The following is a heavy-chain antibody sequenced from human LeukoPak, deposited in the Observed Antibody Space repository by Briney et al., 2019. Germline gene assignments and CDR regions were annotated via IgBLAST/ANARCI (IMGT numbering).Heavy chain of an antibody. CDR1: GFTFSSYS. V-gene: IGHV3-48*02. Sequence: PGKSLRLSCAASGFTFSSYSMNWVRQAPGKGLEWVSHISSSSSTIYYADSVKGRFTISRDNAKNSLYLQMNSLRDEDTAVYYCARDRGYGDYVGAFDIWGQGTMVTVSS. D-gene: IGHD4-17*01. CDR2: ISSSSSTI. J-gene: IGHJ3*02. CDR3: ARDRGYGDYVGAFDI.